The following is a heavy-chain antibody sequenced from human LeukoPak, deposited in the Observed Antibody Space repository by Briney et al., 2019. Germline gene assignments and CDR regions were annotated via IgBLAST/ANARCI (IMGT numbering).Heavy chain of an antibody. CDR1: GYTFTGYY. V-gene: IGHV1-69*02. D-gene: IGHD1-1*01. J-gene: IGHJ4*02. CDR3: RRRGLVEMATTNEPDY. Sequence: SVKVSCKASGYTFTGYYMHWVRQAPGQGLEWMGRIIPILGIANYAQKFQGRVTITADKSTSTAYMELSSLRSDDTAVYYCRRRGLVEMATTNEPDYWGQGTLVTVSS. CDR2: IIPILGIA.